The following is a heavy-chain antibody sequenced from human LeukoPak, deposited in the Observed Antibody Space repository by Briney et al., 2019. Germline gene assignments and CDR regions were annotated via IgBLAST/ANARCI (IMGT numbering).Heavy chain of an antibody. J-gene: IGHJ1*01. D-gene: IGHD2-2*01. CDR3: ARPQEEFCSSTSCYDFQH. Sequence: ASVKVSCKASGYTFTSYDINWVRQATGQGLEWMGWMNPNSGNTGYAQKFQGRVTITRNTSISTAYMELSSLRSEDTAVYCCARPQEEFCSSTSCYDFQHWGQGTLVTVSS. V-gene: IGHV1-8*03. CDR2: MNPNSGNT. CDR1: GYTFTSYD.